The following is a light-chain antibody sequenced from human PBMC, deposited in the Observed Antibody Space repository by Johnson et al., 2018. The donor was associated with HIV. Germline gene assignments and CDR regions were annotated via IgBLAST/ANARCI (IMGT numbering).Light chain of an antibody. Sequence: QSVLTQPPSVSAAPGQKVTISCFGSDSNIGNNYVSWYQQLPGTAPKLLIYDNNKRPSGIPDRFSGSKSGTSATLGITGLQNGDEADYYCGTWDSKLSAGGNVVGTGTKVTVL. J-gene: IGLJ1*01. CDR3: GTWDSKLSAGGNV. CDR1: DSNIGNNY. CDR2: DNN. V-gene: IGLV1-51*01.